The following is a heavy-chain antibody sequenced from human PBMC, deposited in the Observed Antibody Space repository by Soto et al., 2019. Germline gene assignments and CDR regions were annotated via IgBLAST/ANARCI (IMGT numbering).Heavy chain of an antibody. CDR3: ARDRVRSSGYYAMDV. V-gene: IGHV4-31*03. Sequence: SETLSLTCSVSGGTIKNVGYCWSLNRQHSGKGLEWIGDIYKSGSTDYNPSLKSRVIISSDTSKNQFSLKVSSVTAADAAVYYCARDRVRSSGYYAMDVWGRGTTVTV. CDR2: IYKSGST. CDR1: GGTIKNVGYC. J-gene: IGHJ6*02. D-gene: IGHD2-8*01.